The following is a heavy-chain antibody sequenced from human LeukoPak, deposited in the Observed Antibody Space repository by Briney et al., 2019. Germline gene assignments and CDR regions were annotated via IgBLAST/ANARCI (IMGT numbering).Heavy chain of an antibody. V-gene: IGHV4-59*01. CDR2: IYHTGST. CDR1: GGSFSGYY. CDR3: ASRKLGNDY. D-gene: IGHD7-27*01. Sequence: PSKTLSLTCAVYGGSFSGYYWSWIRQSPGKGLEWIGYIYHTGSTSYSPSLKSRVTISADTSQNQFSLKLSSVTAADTAVYYCASRKLGNDYWGQGTLVTVSS. J-gene: IGHJ4*02.